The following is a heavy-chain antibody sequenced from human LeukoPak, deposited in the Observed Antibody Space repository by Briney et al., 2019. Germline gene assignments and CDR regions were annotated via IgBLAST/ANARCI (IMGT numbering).Heavy chain of an antibody. CDR3: ARVRIVPAGYFDT. CDR1: GFTFCSYW. Sequence: GGSLRLSCAASGFTFCSYWMHWVRQAPGKGLVWVSRINSDGTSAIYADSVRGRFTISRDNAKNTLYLQMNSLGDEDTAVYYCARVRIVPAGYFDTWGQGTLVTVSS. V-gene: IGHV3-74*01. J-gene: IGHJ5*02. CDR2: INSDGTSA. D-gene: IGHD2-2*01.